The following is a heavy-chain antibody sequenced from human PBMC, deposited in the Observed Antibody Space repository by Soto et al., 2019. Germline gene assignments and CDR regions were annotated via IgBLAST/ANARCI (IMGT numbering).Heavy chain of an antibody. Sequence: ASVKVSCKASGYTFTSYGISWVRQAPGQGLEWMGWISAYNGNTNYAQKLQGRVTMTTDTSTSTAYMELRSLRSDDTAVYYCARVGLWIFGVVTPPNFDYWGQGTLVTVSS. CDR1: GYTFTSYG. J-gene: IGHJ4*02. CDR3: ARVGLWIFGVVTPPNFDY. V-gene: IGHV1-18*01. D-gene: IGHD3-3*01. CDR2: ISAYNGNT.